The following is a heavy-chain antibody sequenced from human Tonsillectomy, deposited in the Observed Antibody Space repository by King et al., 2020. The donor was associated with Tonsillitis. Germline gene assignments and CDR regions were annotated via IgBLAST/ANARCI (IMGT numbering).Heavy chain of an antibody. CDR1: GGSISSYY. V-gene: IGHV4-59*08. D-gene: IGHD5-24*01. CDR3: ARHFLEMATTPLDV. J-gene: IGHJ6*02. Sequence: QLQESGPGLVKPSETLSLTCTVAGGSISSYYWSWIRQPPGKGLEWIGCIYYSGSTNYNPSLKSRVTISLDTSKNQFSLKLSSVTAADTAVYYCARHFLEMATTPLDVWGQGTTVTVSS. CDR2: IYYSGST.